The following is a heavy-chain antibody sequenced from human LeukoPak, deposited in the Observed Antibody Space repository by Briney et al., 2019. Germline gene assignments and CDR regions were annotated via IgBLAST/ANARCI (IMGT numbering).Heavy chain of an antibody. CDR3: ARASTDYYDSSGYDY. CDR2: IIPILGIA. J-gene: IGHJ4*02. Sequence: GASVKVSCKASGGTFSSYTISWVRQAPGQGLEWMGRIIPILGIANYAQEFQGRVTITADKSTSTAYMELSSLRSEDTAVYYCARASTDYYDSSGYDYWGQGTLVTVSS. CDR1: GGTFSSYT. V-gene: IGHV1-69*02. D-gene: IGHD3-22*01.